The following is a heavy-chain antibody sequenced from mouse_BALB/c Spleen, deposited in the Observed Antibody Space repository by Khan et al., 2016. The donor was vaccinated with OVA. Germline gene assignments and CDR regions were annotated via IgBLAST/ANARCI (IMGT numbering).Heavy chain of an antibody. J-gene: IGHJ2*01. D-gene: IGHD2-1*01. Sequence: EVQLQESGPGLVKPSQSLSLTCTVTGYSITSDYAWNWIRQFPGNKLEWMGFISYSGNTNYNPSLKNRISITRDTTKNQFFLQLNSVTTEDTATYYCEGGNGGDFDYWGQGTTLTVSS. CDR1: GYSITSDYA. CDR3: EGGNGGDFDY. V-gene: IGHV3-2*02. CDR2: ISYSGNT.